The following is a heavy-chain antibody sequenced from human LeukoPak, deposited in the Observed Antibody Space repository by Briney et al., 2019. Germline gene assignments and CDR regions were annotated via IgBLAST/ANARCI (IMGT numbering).Heavy chain of an antibody. D-gene: IGHD5-24*01. V-gene: IGHV3-64*01. CDR2: ISSNGGST. J-gene: IGHJ4*02. CDR1: GFTFSSYA. CDR3: AASRDGYNYYFDY. Sequence: GGSLRLSCAASGFTFSSYAMHWVRQAPGKGLEYVSAISSNGGSTYYANSVKGRFTISRDNSKNTLYLQMGSLRAEDMAVYYCAASRDGYNYYFDYWGQGTLVTVSS.